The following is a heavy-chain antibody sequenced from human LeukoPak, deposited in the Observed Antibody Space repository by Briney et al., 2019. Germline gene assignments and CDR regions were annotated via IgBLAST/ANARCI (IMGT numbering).Heavy chain of an antibody. Sequence: SETLSLTCTASGGSISSYYWSWIRQPPGKGLEWIGFFYYSGSTNYNPSLKSRLTISVDTSKNQFSLKLSSVTAADTAVYYCATAGSHNWNFHSYWGQGTLVTVSS. J-gene: IGHJ4*02. CDR1: GGSISSYY. V-gene: IGHV4-59*01. D-gene: IGHD1-7*01. CDR3: ATAGSHNWNFHSY. CDR2: FYYSGST.